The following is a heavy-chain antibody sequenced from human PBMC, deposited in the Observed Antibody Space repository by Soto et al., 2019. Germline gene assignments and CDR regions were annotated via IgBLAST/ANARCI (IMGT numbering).Heavy chain of an antibody. CDR2: ISSSGSTI. V-gene: IGHV3-48*03. CDR3: ARDQEAGSFFPYCYGMDV. J-gene: IGHJ6*02. D-gene: IGHD6-13*01. CDR1: GFTFSSYE. Sequence: TGGSLRLSCATSGFTFSSYEMNWVRQAPGKGLEWVSYISSSGSTIYYADSVKGRFTISRDNAKNSLYLQMDSLRAEDTAVYYCARDQEAGSFFPYCYGMDVWGQGTTVTVSS.